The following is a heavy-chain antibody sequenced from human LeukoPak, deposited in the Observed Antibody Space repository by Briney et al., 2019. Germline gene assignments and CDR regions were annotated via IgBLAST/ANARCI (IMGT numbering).Heavy chain of an antibody. Sequence: ASVKVSCKTSGYTFTGYYMHWVRQAPGQGPEWMGWINPNSGGTNYAQKFQGRVTMTRDTSITTAYMEVTSLRSDDTAVYYCARDPRAEFGGNGNWLEPWGQGTLVTVSS. CDR1: GYTFTGYY. D-gene: IGHD4-23*01. V-gene: IGHV1-2*02. J-gene: IGHJ5*02. CDR3: ARDPRAEFGGNGNWLEP. CDR2: INPNSGGT.